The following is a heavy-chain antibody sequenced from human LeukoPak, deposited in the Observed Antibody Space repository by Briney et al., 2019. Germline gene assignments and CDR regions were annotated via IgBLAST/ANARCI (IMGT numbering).Heavy chain of an antibody. CDR3: AIHYYDSSGHLDS. V-gene: IGHV3-23*01. D-gene: IGHD3-22*01. Sequence: GGSLRLSCAASGFTFSSYGMHWVRQAPGKGLEWVSSISGSGHSTYYADSVKGRLTISRDNSKNTLYLQMNSLRAEDTAVFYCAIHYYDSSGHLDSWGQGTLVTVSS. CDR1: GFTFSSYG. CDR2: ISGSGHST. J-gene: IGHJ4*02.